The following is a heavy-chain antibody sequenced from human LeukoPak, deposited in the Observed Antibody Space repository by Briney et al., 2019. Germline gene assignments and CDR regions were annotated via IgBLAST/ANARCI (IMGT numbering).Heavy chain of an antibody. Sequence: GRSLRLSCAASGFTFSSYAMHWVRQAPGKGLEWVEVISYDGSNKYYADSVKGRFTFSRDNSKNTLYLQMNSLRAEDTAVYYCARAGGGNWGQGTLVTVSS. CDR3: ARAGGGN. V-gene: IGHV3-30*04. J-gene: IGHJ4*02. CDR1: GFTFSSYA. D-gene: IGHD3-10*01. CDR2: ISYDGSNK.